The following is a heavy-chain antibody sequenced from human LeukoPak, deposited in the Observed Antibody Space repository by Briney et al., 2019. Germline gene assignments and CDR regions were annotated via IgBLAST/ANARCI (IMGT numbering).Heavy chain of an antibody. Sequence: PGGSLRLSCAASGFTFSSYAMSWVRQAPGKGLEWVSAISGSGGSTYYADSVKGRCTISRDNSKNTLYLQMNSLRAEDTAVYYCAHPTEYSSSWYGNWFDPWGQGTLVTVSS. D-gene: IGHD6-13*01. CDR3: AHPTEYSSSWYGNWFDP. CDR1: GFTFSSYA. J-gene: IGHJ5*02. CDR2: ISGSGGST. V-gene: IGHV3-23*01.